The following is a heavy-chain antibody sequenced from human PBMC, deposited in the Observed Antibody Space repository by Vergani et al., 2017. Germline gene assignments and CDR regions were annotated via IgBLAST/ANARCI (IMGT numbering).Heavy chain of an antibody. Sequence: QVQLQESGPGLVKPSQTLSLTCTVSGDSLSSSDHYWSWIRQRSDKGLEWVGHIFRSGTTYYNPSLKSRLIMSVDTSKNQFSLKLTSVTAADTAMYDCARENVVIARIFDFWGQGTLVTVSS. CDR2: IFRSGTT. CDR3: ARENVVIARIFDF. J-gene: IGHJ4*02. CDR1: GDSLSSSDHY. D-gene: IGHD2-21*01. V-gene: IGHV4-31*03.